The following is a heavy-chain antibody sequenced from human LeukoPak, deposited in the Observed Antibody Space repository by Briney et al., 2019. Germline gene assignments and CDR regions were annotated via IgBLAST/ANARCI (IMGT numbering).Heavy chain of an antibody. D-gene: IGHD5-12*01. J-gene: IGHJ4*02. Sequence: PGGSLRLSCAASGFTSTNYAMNWVRQAPGKGLEWVSVLIGSSGSTDYADSVKGGFTISRDTSKNTLFLQMNSLRAEDTAIYYCAKGAYDYIEIGYFDSWGQGTLVTVSS. CDR1: GFTSTNYA. V-gene: IGHV3-23*01. CDR2: LIGSSGST. CDR3: AKGAYDYIEIGYFDS.